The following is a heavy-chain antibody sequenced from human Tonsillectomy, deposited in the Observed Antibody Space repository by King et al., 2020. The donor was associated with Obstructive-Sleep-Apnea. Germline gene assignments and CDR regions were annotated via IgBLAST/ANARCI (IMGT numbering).Heavy chain of an antibody. V-gene: IGHV3-7*03. CDR1: GFTFSSYW. J-gene: IGHJ6*02. Sequence: VQLVQSGGGLVQPGGSLRLSCAASGFTFSSYWMSWVRQAPGKGLEWVANIKQDGSEKYYVDSVKGRFTISRDNAKNSLYLQMNSLRAEDTAGYYCARDRAVGITAARLSYGMDVWGQGTTVTVSS. CDR2: IKQDGSEK. CDR3: ARDRAVGITAARLSYGMDV. D-gene: IGHD6-6*01.